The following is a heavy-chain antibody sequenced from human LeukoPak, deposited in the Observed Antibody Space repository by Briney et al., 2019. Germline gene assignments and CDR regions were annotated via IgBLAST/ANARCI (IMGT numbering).Heavy chain of an antibody. J-gene: IGHJ5*02. D-gene: IGHD3-3*01. Sequence: SETLSLTCTVSGGSISSYYWSWIRQPPGKGLEWIGYIYYSGSTNYNPSLKSRVTISVDTSKNQFSLKLSSVTAADTAVYYCARGGVRFLEWLTGWFDPWGQGTLVTVSS. CDR2: IYYSGST. CDR1: GGSISSYY. V-gene: IGHV4-59*12. CDR3: ARGGVRFLEWLTGWFDP.